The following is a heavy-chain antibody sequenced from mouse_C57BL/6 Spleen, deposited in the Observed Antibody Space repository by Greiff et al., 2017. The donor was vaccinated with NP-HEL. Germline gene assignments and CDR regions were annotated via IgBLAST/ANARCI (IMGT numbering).Heavy chain of an antibody. V-gene: IGHV5-17*01. CDR1: GFTFSDYG. J-gene: IGHJ4*01. CDR3: ARLGGTHAMDY. D-gene: IGHD1-1*02. Sequence: EVQRVESGGGLVKPGGSLKLSCAASGFTFSDYGMHWVRQAPEKGLEWVAYISSGSSTIYYADTVKGRFTISRDNAKNTLFLQMTSLRSEDTAMYYCARLGGTHAMDYWGQGTSVTVSS. CDR2: ISSGSSTI.